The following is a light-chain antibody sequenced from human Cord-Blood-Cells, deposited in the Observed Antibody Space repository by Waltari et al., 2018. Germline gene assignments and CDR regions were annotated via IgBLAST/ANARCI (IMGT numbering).Light chain of an antibody. J-gene: IGKJ4*01. CDR2: AAS. V-gene: IGKV1-39*01. CDR3: QQSYSTPS. Sequence: DSQMTQSRSSLSASVGDRVTITCRASQSISSDLNWYQQKPGTAPKLLIYAASSLQSGVPSRFSGRGSGTDFTLTISSLQPEDFATYYCQQSYSTPSFGGGTKVAIK. CDR1: QSISSD.